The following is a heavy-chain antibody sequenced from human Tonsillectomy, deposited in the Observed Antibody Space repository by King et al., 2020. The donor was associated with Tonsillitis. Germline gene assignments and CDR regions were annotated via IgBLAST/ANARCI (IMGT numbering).Heavy chain of an antibody. CDR1: GFTFSSHG. V-gene: IGHV3-30*02. CDR3: AKDRPYSTSWFDY. J-gene: IGHJ4*02. Sequence: VQLVEPGGGVVQPGGSLRLSCVASGFTFSSHGIHWVRQAPGKGLEWVAFIRYDGSDKYYRDSVRGRFTISRDNSKNTVYVQMNSLRAEDTAVYYCAKDRPYSTSWFDYWGQGTLVTVSS. D-gene: IGHD6-13*01. CDR2: IRYDGSDK.